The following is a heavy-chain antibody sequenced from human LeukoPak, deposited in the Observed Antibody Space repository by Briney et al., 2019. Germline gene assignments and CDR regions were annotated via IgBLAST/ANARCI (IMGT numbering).Heavy chain of an antibody. CDR2: INHSGST. CDR3: ASLYCSGGSCYSY. V-gene: IGHV4-34*01. Sequence: SETLSLTCAVYGGSFSGYYWSWIRQPPGKGLDWIGEINHSGSTNYNPSLKSRVTISVDTSKNQFSLKLSSVTAADTAVYYCASLYCSGGSCYSYWGQGTLVTVSS. J-gene: IGHJ4*02. D-gene: IGHD2-15*01. CDR1: GGSFSGYY.